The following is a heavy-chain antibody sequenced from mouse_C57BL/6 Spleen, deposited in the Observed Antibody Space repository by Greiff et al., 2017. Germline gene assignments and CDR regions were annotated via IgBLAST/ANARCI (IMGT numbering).Heavy chain of an antibody. Sequence: QVQLQQSGAELVKPGASVKISCKASGYAFSSYWMNWVKQRPGKGLEWIGQIYPGDGDTNYNGKFKGKATLTADKSSSTAYMQLSSLTSADSAVYFCARGDYGSNGAMDYWGQGTSVTVSS. J-gene: IGHJ4*01. V-gene: IGHV1-80*01. CDR2: IYPGDGDT. D-gene: IGHD1-1*01. CDR3: ARGDYGSNGAMDY. CDR1: GYAFSSYW.